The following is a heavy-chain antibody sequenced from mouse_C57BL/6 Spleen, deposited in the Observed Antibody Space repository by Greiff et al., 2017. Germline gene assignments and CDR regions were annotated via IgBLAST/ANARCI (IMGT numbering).Heavy chain of an antibody. J-gene: IGHJ3*01. CDR1: GYTFTSYT. V-gene: IGHV1-4*01. CDR2: INPSSGYT. D-gene: IGHD2-4*01. CDR3: ANYDYDGFAY. Sequence: QVQLKQSGAELARPGASVKMSCKASGYTFTSYTMHWVKQRPGQGLEWIGYINPSSGYTKYNQKFKDKATLTADKSSSTAYMQLSSLTSEDSAVYYCANYDYDGFAYWGQGTLVTVSA.